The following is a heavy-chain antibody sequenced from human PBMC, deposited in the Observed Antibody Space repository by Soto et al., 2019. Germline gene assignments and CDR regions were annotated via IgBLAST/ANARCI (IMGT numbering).Heavy chain of an antibody. D-gene: IGHD3-3*01. V-gene: IGHV4-59*01. CDR3: ARGDGYYDLWSGYFDP. J-gene: IGHJ5*02. CDR2: IYFTGTT. Sequence: WTWIRQSPGKGLEWIGYIYFTGTTNYNPSLKSRVSISLDTSKNQMSLKFNSMTAADTAVYYCARGDGYYDLWSGYFDPWGQGTPVTVSS.